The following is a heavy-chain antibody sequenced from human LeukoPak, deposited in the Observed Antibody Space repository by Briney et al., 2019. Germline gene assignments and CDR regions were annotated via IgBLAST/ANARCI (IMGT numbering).Heavy chain of an antibody. CDR3: ARDLSGLNGGWFDP. D-gene: IGHD1-26*01. CDR2: INPSGGST. J-gene: IGHJ5*02. CDR1: GYTFTSYY. V-gene: IGHV1-46*01. Sequence: GASVKVSCKASGYTFTSYYMHWVRQAPGQGLEWMGIINPSGGSTSYAQKFQGRVTMTRDMSTSTAYMELRSLRSDDTAVYYCARDLSGLNGGWFDPWGQGTLVTVSS.